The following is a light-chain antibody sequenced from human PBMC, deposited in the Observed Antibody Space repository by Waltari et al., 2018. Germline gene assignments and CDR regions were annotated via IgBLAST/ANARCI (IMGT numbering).Light chain of an antibody. V-gene: IGLV1-44*01. CDR3: ATWDDSLNGPV. CDR2: SNN. Sequence: QSVLTQPLSVSGTPGQKVTISCSGSSSNMGGKAVNWYQQLPGAAPKLLICSNNARPSGVPDRFSGSKSGTSASLAISWLQSEDEAYYYCATWDDSLNGPVFGGGTKLTVL. J-gene: IGLJ2*01. CDR1: SSNMGGKA.